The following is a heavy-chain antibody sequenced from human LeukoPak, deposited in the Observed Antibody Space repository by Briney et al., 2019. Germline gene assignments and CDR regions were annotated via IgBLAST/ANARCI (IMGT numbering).Heavy chain of an antibody. CDR2: IYQSGSA. D-gene: IGHD3-22*01. Sequence: SETLSLTCGVSGASVSSIGYSWSWIRQPPGRGPEWIGYIYQSGSASYNPSLQSRVTISIDKSKNQFSLNLNSVTAADTAVYYCARNSYYDNSGEGAFDIWGQGTMVTVSS. CDR1: GASVSSIGYS. CDR3: ARNSYYDNSGEGAFDI. V-gene: IGHV4-30-2*01. J-gene: IGHJ3*02.